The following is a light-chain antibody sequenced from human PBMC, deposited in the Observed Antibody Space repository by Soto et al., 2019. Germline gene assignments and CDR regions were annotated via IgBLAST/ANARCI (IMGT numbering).Light chain of an antibody. CDR3: QQYKKWPPLT. Sequence: EIVMTQSPATLSVSPGERATLSCRASQSISRTLAWYHHKPGQAPRLLIYGASTRATGIPGRFSGSGSGTEFPLTSSSVRSADFGFDCCQQYKKWPPLTFGGGTKVEIK. V-gene: IGKV3D-15*01. CDR2: GAS. CDR1: QSISRT. J-gene: IGKJ4*01.